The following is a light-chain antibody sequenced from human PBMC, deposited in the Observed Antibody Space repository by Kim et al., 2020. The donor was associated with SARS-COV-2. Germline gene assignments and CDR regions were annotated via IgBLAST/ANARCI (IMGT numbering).Light chain of an antibody. CDR2: GAC. Sequence: SPGERATLTCRASQSVSRNYLAWYQQKPSQAPRLLNDGACRRTAGIPNRFSGSGSRTDFTLTSSRLEPEDFAVYYCQQYGSSSWTFGQGTKVDIK. CDR1: QSVSRNY. V-gene: IGKV3-20*01. CDR3: QQYGSSSWT. J-gene: IGKJ1*01.